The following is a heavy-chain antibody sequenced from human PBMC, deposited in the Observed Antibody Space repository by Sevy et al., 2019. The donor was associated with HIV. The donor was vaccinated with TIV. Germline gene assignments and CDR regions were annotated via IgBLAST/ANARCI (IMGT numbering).Heavy chain of an antibody. CDR3: AKGQGYDYIWGNERSEYYFDY. D-gene: IGHD3-16*01. Sequence: GGSLRLSCAASRFTFSTYDIHWVRQAPGKGLEWVAVISHDGSYQYYTDSVKGRFTISRDDSKNKAYLQMNSLRADDSGVYYCAKGQGYDYIWGNERSEYYFDYWVQGTLVTVSS. CDR1: RFTFSTYD. J-gene: IGHJ4*02. CDR2: ISHDGSYQ. V-gene: IGHV3-30*18.